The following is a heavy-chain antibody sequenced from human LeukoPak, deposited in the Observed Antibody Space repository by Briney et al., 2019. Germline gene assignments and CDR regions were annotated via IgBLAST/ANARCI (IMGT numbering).Heavy chain of an antibody. CDR1: GFIFSSNW. V-gene: IGHV3-7*01. CDR2: INEDGSET. D-gene: IGHD3-10*01. Sequence: GGSLRLSCTASGFIFSSNWMSWVRQAPAQGLEWVANINEDGSETYYVDSVKGRFTISRDNAKSSLSLQMDNLRAEDTAIYYCARAGSAGSVDYWGREPWSPSPQ. CDR3: ARAGSAGSVDY. J-gene: IGHJ4*02.